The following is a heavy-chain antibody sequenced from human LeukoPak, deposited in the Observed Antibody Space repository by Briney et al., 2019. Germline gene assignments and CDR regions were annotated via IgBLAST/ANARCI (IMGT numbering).Heavy chain of an antibody. D-gene: IGHD3-16*02. V-gene: IGHV3-23*01. CDR1: GFTFSSYA. CDR3: AKLYYDYIWGSYRYYFFDS. CDR2: ISASGGST. J-gene: IGHJ4*02. Sequence: GGSLRLSCAASGFTFSSYAMSWVRQAPGQGLEWVSGISASGGSTYYAESVKGRFTISRDNSRNTLYLQMKSLRAEDTALYYCAKLYYDYIWGSYRYYFFDSWGQGTLSTVSS.